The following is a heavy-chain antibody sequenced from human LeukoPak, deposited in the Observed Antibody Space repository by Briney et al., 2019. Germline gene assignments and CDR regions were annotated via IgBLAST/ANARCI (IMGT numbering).Heavy chain of an antibody. Sequence: GGSLRLSCAASGFTFSSYAMSWVRQAPGKGLEWVSAISGSGGSTYYADPVKGRFTISRDNSKNTLYLQMNSLRAEDTAVYYCAKDWYDYIWGSYRVPFGYWGQGTLVTVSS. CDR2: ISGSGGST. V-gene: IGHV3-23*01. D-gene: IGHD3-16*02. CDR1: GFTFSSYA. J-gene: IGHJ4*02. CDR3: AKDWYDYIWGSYRVPFGY.